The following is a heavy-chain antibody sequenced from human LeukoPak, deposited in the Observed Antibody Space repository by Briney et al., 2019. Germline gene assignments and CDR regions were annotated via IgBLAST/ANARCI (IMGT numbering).Heavy chain of an antibody. CDR3: ASHAHDYDSSGYFDS. Sequence: GGSLRLSCAASGFSFGSFALSWVRQAPGKGLEWVSGISVSGGSEYYADSVKGRFSVSRDNSKHTVYLQMNSLRAEDTAVYFCASHAHDYDSSGYFDSWGQGALVTVSS. V-gene: IGHV3-23*01. D-gene: IGHD3-22*01. J-gene: IGHJ4*02. CDR2: ISVSGGSE. CDR1: GFSFGSFA.